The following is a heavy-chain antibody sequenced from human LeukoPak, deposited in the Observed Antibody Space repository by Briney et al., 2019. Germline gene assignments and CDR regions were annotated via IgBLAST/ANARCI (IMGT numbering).Heavy chain of an antibody. CDR3: ARLRITMVRGVPG. J-gene: IGHJ4*02. CDR1: GGSFSGYY. V-gene: IGHV4-34*01. CDR2: INHSGST. D-gene: IGHD3-10*01. Sequence: SETLSLTCAVYGGSFSGYYWSWIRQPPGKGLEWIGEINHSGSTNYNPSLKSRVTISVDTSKNQFSLKLSSVTAADTAVYYCARLRITMVRGVPGWGQGTLVTVSS.